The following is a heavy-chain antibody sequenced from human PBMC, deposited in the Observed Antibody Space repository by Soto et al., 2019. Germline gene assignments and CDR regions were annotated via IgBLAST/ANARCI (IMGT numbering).Heavy chain of an antibody. Sequence: SGTLALTCTVSGGSISSYYWSWVRQPPGKGLEWIGYIYYSGSTNYNPSLKSRVTISVDTSKNQFSLKLSSVTAADTAVYYCARVISRGWCANCCDPWGQETLVTPST. J-gene: IGHJ5*02. V-gene: IGHV4-59*01. CDR1: GGSISSYY. D-gene: IGHD6-19*01. CDR3: ARVISRGWCANCCDP. CDR2: IYYSGST.